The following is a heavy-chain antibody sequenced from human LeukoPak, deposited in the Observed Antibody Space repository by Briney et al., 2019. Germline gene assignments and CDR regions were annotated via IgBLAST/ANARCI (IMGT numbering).Heavy chain of an antibody. CDR3: ARGPLYRVGVPGWFDP. CDR1: GYTFTSYD. V-gene: IGHV1-8*01. Sequence: ASVKVSCKASGYTFTSYDINWVRQATGQGLEWMGRMNPNSGNTGYAQKFQGRVTMTRNTSISTAYMELSSLRSEDTAVYYCARGPLYRVGVPGWFDPWGQGTLVTVSS. D-gene: IGHD1-26*01. CDR2: MNPNSGNT. J-gene: IGHJ5*02.